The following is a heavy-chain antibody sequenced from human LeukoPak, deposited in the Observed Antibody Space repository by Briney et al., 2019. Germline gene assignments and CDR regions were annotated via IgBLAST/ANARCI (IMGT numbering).Heavy chain of an antibody. CDR1: GFTFSSYW. CDR3: ARDNVVVVPAATYYFDY. CDR2: IKQDGSEK. J-gene: IGHJ4*02. Sequence: GGSLRLSCAASGFTFSSYWMSWVRQAPGKGLEWVANIKQDGSEKYYVDSVKGRFTISRDNAKNSLYLQMNSLRAEDTAVYSCARDNVVVVPAATYYFDYWGQGTLVTVSS. D-gene: IGHD2-2*01. V-gene: IGHV3-7*01.